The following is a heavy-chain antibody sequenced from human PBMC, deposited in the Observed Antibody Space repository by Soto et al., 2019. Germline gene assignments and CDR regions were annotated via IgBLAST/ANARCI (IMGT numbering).Heavy chain of an antibody. J-gene: IGHJ4*02. CDR2: IYYSGST. D-gene: IGHD3-22*01. V-gene: IGHV4-59*01. Sequence: TLSLTCTVSGGSISSYYWSWIRQPPGKGLEWIGYIYYSGSTNYNPSLKSRVTISVDTSKNQFSLKLSSVTAADTAVYYCATLYYYDSSGYYATPFDYWGQGTLVTVS. CDR3: ATLYYYDSSGYYATPFDY. CDR1: GGSISSYY.